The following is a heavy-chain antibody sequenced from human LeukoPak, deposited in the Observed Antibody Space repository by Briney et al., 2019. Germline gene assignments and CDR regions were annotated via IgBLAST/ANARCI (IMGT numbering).Heavy chain of an antibody. CDR2: INHSGST. D-gene: IGHD2-2*02. J-gene: IGHJ4*02. CDR1: GGCFSGYY. CDR3: ARGRRYCSSTSCYITLVYFDY. V-gene: IGHV4-34*01. Sequence: PSETLSLTCAVYGGCFSGYYWSWIRQPPGKGLEWIGEINHSGSTNYNPSLKSRVTISVDTSKNQFSLKLSSVTAADTAVYYCARGRRYCSSTSCYITLVYFDYWGQGTLVTVSS.